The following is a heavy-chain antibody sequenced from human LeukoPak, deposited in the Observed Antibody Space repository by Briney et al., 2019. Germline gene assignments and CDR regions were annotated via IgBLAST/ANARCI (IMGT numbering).Heavy chain of an antibody. V-gene: IGHV4-61*02. CDR3: ARARGEGHLNWFDP. D-gene: IGHD3-10*01. CDR1: GGSISSGSYY. Sequence: PSETLSLTCTVSGGSISSGSYYWSWIRQPAGKGLEWIGRIYTSGSTSYNPSLKSRVTISVDTSKNQFSLKLSSVTAADTAVYYCARARGEGHLNWFDPWGQGTLVTVSS. CDR2: IYTSGST. J-gene: IGHJ5*02.